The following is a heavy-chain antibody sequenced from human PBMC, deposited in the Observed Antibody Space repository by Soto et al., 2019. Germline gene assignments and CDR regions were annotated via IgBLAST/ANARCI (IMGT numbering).Heavy chain of an antibody. Sequence: SETLSLTCTVSGGSISSSSYYWGWIRQPPGKGLEWIGSIYYSGSTYYNPSLKSRVTISVDTSKNQFSLKLSSVTAADTAVYYCARLWVNQWELHHIDAFDIWGQGTMVTVSS. D-gene: IGHD1-26*01. CDR2: IYYSGST. V-gene: IGHV4-39*01. J-gene: IGHJ3*02. CDR1: GGSISSSSYY. CDR3: ARLWVNQWELHHIDAFDI.